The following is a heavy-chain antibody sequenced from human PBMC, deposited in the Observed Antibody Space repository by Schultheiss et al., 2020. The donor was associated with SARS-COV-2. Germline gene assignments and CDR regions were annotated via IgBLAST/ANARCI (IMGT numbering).Heavy chain of an antibody. CDR3: ARHGYSTSSAAYY. CDR2: TYPGDSDA. D-gene: IGHD6-6*01. V-gene: IGHV5-51*01. J-gene: IGHJ4*02. Sequence: GESLKISCKASGYNFTNYWIGWVLQLPGKGLEWMGITYPGDSDAAYSPSFQGRVTISADKSISTAYLQWTNLKASDSAMYYCARHGYSTSSAAYYWGQGTLVTVSS. CDR1: GYNFTNYW.